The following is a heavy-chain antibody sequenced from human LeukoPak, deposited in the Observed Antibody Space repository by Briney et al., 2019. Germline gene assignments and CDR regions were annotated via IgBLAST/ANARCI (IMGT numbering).Heavy chain of an antibody. CDR2: IYSGGST. V-gene: IGHV3-53*01. D-gene: IGHD3-22*01. CDR3: VRDFEAGSGYYS. CDR1: GFTVNSNY. Sequence: GGSLRLSCAASGFTVNSNYMSWVRQAQGKGLEWVSVIYSGGSTYYADSVKGRFTISRDNSKNTLYLQMNSLRAEDTAVYYCVRDFEAGSGYYSWGQGTLVTVSS. J-gene: IGHJ4*02.